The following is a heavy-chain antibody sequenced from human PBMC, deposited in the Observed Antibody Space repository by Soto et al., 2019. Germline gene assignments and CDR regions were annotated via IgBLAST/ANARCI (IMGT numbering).Heavy chain of an antibody. Sequence: ASVKVSCKASGYTFTSYAMHWVRQAPGQRLEWMGWINAGNGNTKYSQKFQGRVTITRDTSASTAYMELSSLRSEDTAVYYCAGDRSRYFDCFLGDFDYWGKGPRVSVPS. V-gene: IGHV1-3*01. CDR2: INAGNGNT. CDR3: AGDRSRYFDCFLGDFDY. J-gene: IGHJ4*02. D-gene: IGHD3-9*01. CDR1: GYTFTSYA.